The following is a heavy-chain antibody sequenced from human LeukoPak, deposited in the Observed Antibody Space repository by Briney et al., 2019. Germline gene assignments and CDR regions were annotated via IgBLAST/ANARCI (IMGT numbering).Heavy chain of an antibody. CDR1: GDSMSRYR. D-gene: IGHD3-10*01. Sequence: SETLSLTCLVSGDSMSRYRWSWIRQSPGKALEWIGSVSYSVTPRYSPSLKSRLLISVDRSENRVSLRLNSATAADTAVYYCARVEEGYGSGRRGNFYYYYMDVWGKGTTVTISS. CDR2: VSYSVTP. CDR3: ARVEEGYGSGRRGNFYYYYMDV. V-gene: IGHV4-59*01. J-gene: IGHJ6*03.